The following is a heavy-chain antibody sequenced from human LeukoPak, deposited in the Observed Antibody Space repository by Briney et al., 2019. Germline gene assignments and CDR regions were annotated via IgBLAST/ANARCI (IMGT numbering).Heavy chain of an antibody. V-gene: IGHV4-59*01. CDR2: IYYSGST. CDR3: ARAGFGELF. CDR1: GASISSYY. D-gene: IGHD3-10*01. J-gene: IGHJ4*02. Sequence: PSETLSLTCTVSGASISSYYWSWVRQPPGKGLEWIGYIYYSGSTNYNPSLKSRVTISVDTSKNQFSLKLSSVTAADTAVYYCARAGFGELFWGQGTLVTVSS.